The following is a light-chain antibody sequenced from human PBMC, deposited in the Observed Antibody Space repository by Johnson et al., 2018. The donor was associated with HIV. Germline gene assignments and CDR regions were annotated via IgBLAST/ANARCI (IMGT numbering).Light chain of an antibody. CDR1: SSNIGNNY. CDR2: ENN. J-gene: IGLJ1*01. V-gene: IGLV1-51*02. Sequence: QSVLTQPPSVSAAPGQKVTISCSGSSSNIGNNYVSWYRQLPGTAPKLLIYENNKRPSGIPDRFSGSKSGTSTTLGITGLQTGDEADYYCGTWDSSLRKVFGTVPKVTAL. CDR3: GTWDSSLRKV.